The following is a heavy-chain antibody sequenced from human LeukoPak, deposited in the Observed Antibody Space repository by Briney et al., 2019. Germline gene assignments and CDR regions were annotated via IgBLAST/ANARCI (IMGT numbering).Heavy chain of an antibody. CDR2: IHNTGRT. Sequence: PSETLSLTCTVSGASISNYHCSWTRQPPGKGLKWIGYIHNTGRTNYNPSLKSRVTISADTSKNQFSLRLSSVTAADTAIYYCARYAATGGPNWFDPWRPRSLVTVSS. CDR1: GASISNYH. D-gene: IGHD2-15*01. V-gene: IGHV4-59*01. CDR3: ARYAATGGPNWFDP. J-gene: IGHJ5*02.